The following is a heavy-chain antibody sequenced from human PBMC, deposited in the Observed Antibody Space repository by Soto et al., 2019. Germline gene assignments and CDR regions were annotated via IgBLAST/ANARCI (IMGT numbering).Heavy chain of an antibody. Sequence: QVQLVESGGGVVQPGGSLRLSCEVSGFSFRSFGMHWVRQAPGKGLEWVTVISHEGSYKHYADSVKGRFTISRDDSKNTLYLQMNSLRAEEDTAVYYCAKEGGYGDRIADDYYYYGMDVWGQGTTVTVSS. CDR3: AKEGGYGDRIADDYYYYGMDV. V-gene: IGHV3-30*18. CDR1: GFSFRSFG. D-gene: IGHD4-17*01. J-gene: IGHJ6*02. CDR2: ISHEGSYK.